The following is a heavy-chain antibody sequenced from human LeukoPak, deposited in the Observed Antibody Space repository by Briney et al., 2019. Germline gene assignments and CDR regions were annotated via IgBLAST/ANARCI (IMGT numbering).Heavy chain of an antibody. D-gene: IGHD5-12*01. CDR3: ARILAGTGRPLAYDNDAFDI. Sequence: GQSLKISCKGSGYSFTSYWIGWVRQMPGKGLEWMGIIYPGDSDTRYSPSFQGQVTISADKSISTAYLQWSSLKASDTAMYYCARILAGTGRPLAYDNDAFDIWGQGTMVTVSS. V-gene: IGHV5-51*01. CDR1: GYSFTSYW. J-gene: IGHJ3*02. CDR2: IYPGDSDT.